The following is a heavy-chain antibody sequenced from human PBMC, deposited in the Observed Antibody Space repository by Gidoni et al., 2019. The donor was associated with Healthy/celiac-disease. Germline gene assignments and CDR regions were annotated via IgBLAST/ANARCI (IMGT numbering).Heavy chain of an antibody. V-gene: IGHV3-9*01. CDR2: ISWNSVSI. D-gene: IGHD1-26*01. Sequence: VQLVESGGGLVQPGRSLRLYCAASGFPFDGYAMHWVRQAPGKGLEWVAGISWNSVSIGYADSVKGRFTISRDNAKNSLYLQMNSLRAEDTALYDCAKGPADNSYYYGMDVWGQGTTVTVSS. CDR1: GFPFDGYA. J-gene: IGHJ6*02. CDR3: AKGPADNSYYYGMDV.